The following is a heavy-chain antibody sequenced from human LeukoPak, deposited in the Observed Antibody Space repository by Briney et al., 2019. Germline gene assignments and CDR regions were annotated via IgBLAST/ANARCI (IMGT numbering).Heavy chain of an antibody. CDR1: GFTFSSYW. J-gene: IGHJ4*02. D-gene: IGHD6-25*01. CDR3: ARVRDPGVAAASIDY. V-gene: IGHV3-74*01. Sequence: PGGSLRLSCAASGFTFSSYWMHWVRQAPGKGLVWVSRINSDGSSTYYADSVKGRFTISRDNAKNTLYLQMNSLRAEDTAVYFCARVRDPGVAAASIDYWGQGTLVTVSS. CDR2: INSDGSST.